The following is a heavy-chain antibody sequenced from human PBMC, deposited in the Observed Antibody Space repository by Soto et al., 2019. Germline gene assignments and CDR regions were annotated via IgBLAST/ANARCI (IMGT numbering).Heavy chain of an antibody. D-gene: IGHD3-10*01. V-gene: IGHV4-39*01. J-gene: IGHJ6*03. CDR2: IYYSGST. CDR1: GGSISSSSYY. CDR3: ARHVLLWFGEQSSPYYMDV. Sequence: SETLSLTCTVSGGSISSSSYYWGWIRQPPGKGLEWIGSIYYSGSTYYNPSLKSRVTISVDTSKNQFSLKLSSVTAADTAVYYCARHVLLWFGEQSSPYYMDVWGKGTTVTVSS.